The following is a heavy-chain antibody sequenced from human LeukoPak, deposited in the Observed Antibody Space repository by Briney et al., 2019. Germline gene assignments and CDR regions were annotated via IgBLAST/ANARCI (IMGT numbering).Heavy chain of an antibody. Sequence: PSETRSLTCTVSGGSLSSYYWSWNRQPPGKGLEWIGYIYYSGSTNYNPSLKSRVTKSVDTSKTQFSLKLSSVTAADTAVYYCARGGSSGWYDAFDIWGQGTMVTVSS. CDR1: GGSLSSYY. J-gene: IGHJ3*02. V-gene: IGHV4-59*01. CDR3: ARGGSSGWYDAFDI. D-gene: IGHD6-19*01. CDR2: IYYSGST.